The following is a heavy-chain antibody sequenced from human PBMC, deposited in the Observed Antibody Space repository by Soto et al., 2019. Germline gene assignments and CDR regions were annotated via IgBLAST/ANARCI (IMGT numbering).Heavy chain of an antibody. Sequence: SLKISCKGSGYSFTSYWIGWVRQMPGKGLEWMGIIYPGDSDTRYSPSFQGQVTISADKSISTAYLQWSSLKASDTAMYYCARRRQEGAYCGGDCYHDAFDIWGQGTMVTVSS. J-gene: IGHJ3*02. D-gene: IGHD2-21*02. CDR3: ARRRQEGAYCGGDCYHDAFDI. CDR2: IYPGDSDT. V-gene: IGHV5-51*01. CDR1: GYSFTSYW.